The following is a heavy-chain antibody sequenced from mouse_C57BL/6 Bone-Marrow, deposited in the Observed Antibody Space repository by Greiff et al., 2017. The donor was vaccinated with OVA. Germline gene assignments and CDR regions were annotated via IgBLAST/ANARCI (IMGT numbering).Heavy chain of an antibody. CDR2: IDPSDSET. V-gene: IGHV1-52*01. CDR3: ARGRDGLYYYAMDY. J-gene: IGHJ4*01. CDR1: GYTFTSYW. Sequence: QVQLKQPGAELVRPGSSVKLSCKASGYTFTSYWMHWVKQRPIQGLEWIGNIDPSDSETHYNQKFKDKATLTVDKSSSTAYMQLSSLTSEDSAVYYCARGRDGLYYYAMDYWGQGTSVTVSS. D-gene: IGHD2-3*01.